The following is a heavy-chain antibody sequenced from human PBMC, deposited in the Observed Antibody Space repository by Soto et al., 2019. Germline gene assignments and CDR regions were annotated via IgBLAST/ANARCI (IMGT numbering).Heavy chain of an antibody. CDR2: IIPILGIA. CDR1: GGTFSSYT. J-gene: IGHJ4*02. Sequence: QVQLVQSGAEVKKPGSSVKVSCKASGGTFSSYTISWVRQAPGQGLEWMGRIIPILGIANYAQKFQGRVTITADKTTSTAYMELSSLRTEATAVEYCARLGGNSGYDPDYWGQGTLVTVSS. D-gene: IGHD5-12*01. CDR3: ARLGGNSGYDPDY. V-gene: IGHV1-69*02.